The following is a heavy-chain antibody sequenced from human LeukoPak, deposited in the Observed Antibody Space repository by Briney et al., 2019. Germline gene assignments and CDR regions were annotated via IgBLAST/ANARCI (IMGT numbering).Heavy chain of an antibody. Sequence: GGSLRLSCAASGLTFSTFGMTWVRQAPGKGLEWVSAISGSAVITFYADSVKGRFTISRDNSKNTLYLQMNSLRAEDTAVYYCAKGTYYYDSSGYYGGYYFDYWGQGTLVTVSS. V-gene: IGHV3-23*01. CDR3: AKGTYYYDSSGYYGGYYFDY. J-gene: IGHJ4*02. CDR1: GLTFSTFG. D-gene: IGHD3-22*01. CDR2: ISGSAVIT.